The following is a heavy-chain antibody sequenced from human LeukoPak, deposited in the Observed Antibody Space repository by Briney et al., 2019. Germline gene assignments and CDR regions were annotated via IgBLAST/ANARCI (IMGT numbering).Heavy chain of an antibody. D-gene: IGHD5-18*01. CDR3: ARESGFNYVFFES. CDR1: GDSINSGDSS. Sequence: SETLSLTCVVSGDSINSGDSSWSWIRQPPGKGLEWIGYVDYTGSTYFNPSLRSRLSISVDTSKNQFSLKLSSVTAADTAVYYCARESGFNYVFFESWGQGILVTVSS. V-gene: IGHV4-30-4*07. J-gene: IGHJ4*02. CDR2: VDYTGST.